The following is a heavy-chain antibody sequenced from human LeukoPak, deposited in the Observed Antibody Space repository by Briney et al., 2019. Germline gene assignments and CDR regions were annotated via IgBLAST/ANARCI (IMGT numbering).Heavy chain of an antibody. J-gene: IGHJ4*02. V-gene: IGHV3-23*01. CDR1: GFTFSSYA. CDR3: AKFLPTHIVVANYYFDY. CDR2: ISGSGGST. D-gene: IGHD2-21*01. Sequence: GGSLRLSCAASGFTFSSYAMSWVRQAPGKGLERVSAISGSGGSTYYADSVKGRFTITRDNSKNTLYLQMNSLRAEDTAVYYCAKFLPTHIVVANYYFDYWGQGTLVTVSS.